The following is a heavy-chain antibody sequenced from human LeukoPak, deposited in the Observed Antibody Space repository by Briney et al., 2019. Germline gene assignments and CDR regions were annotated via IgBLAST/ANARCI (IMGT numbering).Heavy chain of an antibody. CDR3: ARGTYGDYVSDY. CDR2: IYYSGST. Sequence: SQTLSLTCTVSGGSISSGDYYWSWIRQPPGKGLEWIGYIYYSGSTYYNPSLKSRVTISVDTSKNQFSLKLSSVTAADTAVYYCARGTYGDYVSDYWGQGTLVTVSS. V-gene: IGHV4-30-4*08. J-gene: IGHJ4*02. D-gene: IGHD4-17*01. CDR1: GGSISSGDYY.